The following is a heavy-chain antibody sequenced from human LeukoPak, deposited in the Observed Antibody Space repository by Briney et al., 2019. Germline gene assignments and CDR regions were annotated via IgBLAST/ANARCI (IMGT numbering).Heavy chain of an antibody. D-gene: IGHD3-3*01. CDR2: IYTNGST. Sequence: PSETLSLTCTVSGGSISSYYWSWIRQPAGKGLEWIGRIYTNGSTNYNPSLKSRVTISIDTSKNQFSLKLSSVTAADTAVYYCARENYYDFWSGYYLIDYWGQGTLVTVSS. J-gene: IGHJ4*02. V-gene: IGHV4-4*07. CDR3: ARENYYDFWSGYYLIDY. CDR1: GGSISSYY.